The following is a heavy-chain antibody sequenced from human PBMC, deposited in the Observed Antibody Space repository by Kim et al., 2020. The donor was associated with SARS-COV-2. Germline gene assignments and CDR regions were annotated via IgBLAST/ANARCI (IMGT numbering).Heavy chain of an antibody. J-gene: IGHJ5*02. CDR1: GFIFSDHY. CDR3: VRSSDNWEDWFDP. V-gene: IGHV3-72*01. CDR2: SRNEANSYTT. D-gene: IGHD1-1*01. Sequence: GGSLRLSCAASGFIFSDHYMDWVRQAPGKGLEWVGRSRNEANSYTTEYAASVKGRFTIARVDSENSVYLQMNSLKSEDTAVYYCVRSSDNWEDWFDPWGQGTLVTVSS.